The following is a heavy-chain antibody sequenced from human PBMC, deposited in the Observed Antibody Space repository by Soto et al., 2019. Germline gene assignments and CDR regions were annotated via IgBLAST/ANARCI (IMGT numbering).Heavy chain of an antibody. V-gene: IGHV4-39*01. CDR3: ARSIAAHSRCAFDI. D-gene: IGHD6-6*01. Sequence: QLQLQESGPGLVKPSETLSLTCTVSGGSISSSSYYWGWIRQPPGKGLAWIGSIYYSGSTYYNPSLTMRVAIAVDTSKNQYSLKLSSVTAADTAVYYWARSIAAHSRCAFDIWGQGTMVTVSS. J-gene: IGHJ3*02. CDR1: GGSISSSSYY. CDR2: IYYSGST.